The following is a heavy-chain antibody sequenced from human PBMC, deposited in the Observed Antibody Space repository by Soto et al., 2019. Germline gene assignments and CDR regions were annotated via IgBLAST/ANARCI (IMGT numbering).Heavy chain of an antibody. Sequence: SETLSLTCTVSGGSISSGSYYWGWIRQPPGKGLEWIGSIYYSGSTYYNPSLKSRVTISVDTSKNQFSLKLSSVTAADTAVYYCARGRNWFDPWGQGNLVTVSS. J-gene: IGHJ5*02. CDR1: GGSISSGSYY. CDR3: ARGRNWFDP. CDR2: IYYSGST. V-gene: IGHV4-39*01.